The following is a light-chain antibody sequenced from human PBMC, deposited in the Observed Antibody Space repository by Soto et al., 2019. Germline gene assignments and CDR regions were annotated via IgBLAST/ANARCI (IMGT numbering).Light chain of an antibody. J-gene: IGKJ1*01. CDR2: STT. V-gene: IGKV3-15*01. Sequence: EVVMTQSPATLSVSPGETATLSCRASQSVGSDLAWYQHKPGQAPRLLIYSTTTRATDIPARFSGSGSGTEFTLTISSLQSEDFAIYYCQQYNNWPPWTFGQGTKVE. CDR3: QQYNNWPPWT. CDR1: QSVGSD.